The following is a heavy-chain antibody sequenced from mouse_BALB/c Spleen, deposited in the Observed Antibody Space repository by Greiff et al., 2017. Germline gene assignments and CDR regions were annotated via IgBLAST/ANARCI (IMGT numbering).Heavy chain of an antibody. CDR3: ARDQYGNSYYAMDY. D-gene: IGHD2-10*02. CDR2: IWAGGST. J-gene: IGHJ4*01. Sequence: VQLVESGPGLVAPSQSLSITCTVSGFSLTSYGVHWVRQPPGKGLEWLGVIWAGGSTNYNSALMSRLSISKDNSKSQVFLKMNSLQTDDTAMYYCARDQYGNSYYAMDYWGQGTSVTVSS. V-gene: IGHV2-9*02. CDR1: GFSLTSYG.